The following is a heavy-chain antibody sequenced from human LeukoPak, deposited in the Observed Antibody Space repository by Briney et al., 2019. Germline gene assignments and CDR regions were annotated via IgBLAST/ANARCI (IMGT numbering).Heavy chain of an antibody. CDR3: AGVDYDILNLDY. CDR2: INPNSGGT. CDR1: GYTFTGYY. J-gene: IGHJ4*02. Sequence: ASVKVSCKASGYTFTGYYMHWVRQAPGQGLEWMGRINPNSGGTNYAQKFRGRVTMTRDTSISTAYMELSRLRSDDTAVYYCAGVDYDILNLDYWGQGTLVTVSS. V-gene: IGHV1-2*06. D-gene: IGHD3-9*01.